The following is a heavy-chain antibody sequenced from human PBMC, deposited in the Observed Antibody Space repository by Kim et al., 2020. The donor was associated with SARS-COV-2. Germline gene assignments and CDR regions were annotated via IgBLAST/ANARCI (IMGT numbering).Heavy chain of an antibody. CDR1: GGSISSYY. V-gene: IGHV4-59*01. CDR3: ARIGVLRFLEWLSFDY. Sequence: SETLSLTCTVSGGSISSYYWSWIRQPPGKGLEWIGYIYYSGSTNYNPSLKSRVTISVDTSKNQFSLKLSSVTAADTAVYYCARIGVLRFLEWLSFDYWGQGTLVTVSS. J-gene: IGHJ4*02. CDR2: IYYSGST. D-gene: IGHD3-3*01.